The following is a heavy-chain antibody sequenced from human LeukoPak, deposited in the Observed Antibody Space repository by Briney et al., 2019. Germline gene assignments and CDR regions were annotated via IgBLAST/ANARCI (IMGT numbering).Heavy chain of an antibody. J-gene: IGHJ5*02. CDR3: ARDRAYYDSSGYYPNWFDP. CDR2: ISSSSSYI. V-gene: IGHV3-21*01. Sequence: PGGSLRLSCAASGLTVSSSYMSWVRQAPGKGLEWVSSISSSSSYIYYADSVKGRFTISRDNAKNSLYLQMNSLRAEDTAVYYCARDRAYYDSSGYYPNWFDPWGQGTLVTVSS. D-gene: IGHD3-22*01. CDR1: GLTVSSSY.